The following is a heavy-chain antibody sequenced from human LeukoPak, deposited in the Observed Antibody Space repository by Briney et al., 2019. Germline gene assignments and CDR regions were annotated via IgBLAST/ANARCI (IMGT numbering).Heavy chain of an antibody. CDR1: GGSFSGYC. Sequence: PSETLSLTCAVYGGSFSGYCWSWIRRPPGKGLEWIGEINHSGSTNYNPSLKSRVTISVDTSKNQFSLKLSSVTAADTAVYYCARIIGAAAGPSPFDYWGQGTLVTVSS. V-gene: IGHV4-34*01. D-gene: IGHD6-13*01. J-gene: IGHJ4*02. CDR2: INHSGST. CDR3: ARIIGAAAGPSPFDY.